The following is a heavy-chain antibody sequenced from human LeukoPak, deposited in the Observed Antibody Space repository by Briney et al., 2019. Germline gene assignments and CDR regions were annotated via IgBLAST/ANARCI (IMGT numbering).Heavy chain of an antibody. CDR2: IKQDVSTK. D-gene: IGHD1-26*01. V-gene: IGHV3-7*01. J-gene: IGHJ4*02. CDR1: GFTFSNYW. CDR3: AKDSPFGGN. Sequence: GGSLRLSCAASGFTFSNYWMSWVRQAPGKGLEWVANIKQDVSTKNYVDSVKGRFTISRDNAKNSLYLQMDSLRGEDTAVYYCAKDSPFGGNWGQGTLVTVSS.